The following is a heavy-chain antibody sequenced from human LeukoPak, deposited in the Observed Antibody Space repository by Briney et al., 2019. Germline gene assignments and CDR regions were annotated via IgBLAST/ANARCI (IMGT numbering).Heavy chain of an antibody. CDR3: ATADSSAYREHDGFDL. Sequence: GESLKISCKGSGYSFTSFWIGWARQMPGKGLEWMGIIYPRDSDTRYSPSFQGQVTISADKSISTAYLQWSSLKASDTAMYYCATADSSAYREHDGFDLWGQGTMVTVSS. D-gene: IGHD3-22*01. V-gene: IGHV5-51*01. CDR2: IYPRDSDT. J-gene: IGHJ3*01. CDR1: GYSFTSFW.